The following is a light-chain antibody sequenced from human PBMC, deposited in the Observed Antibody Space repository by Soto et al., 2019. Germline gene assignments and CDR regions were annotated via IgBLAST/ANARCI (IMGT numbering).Light chain of an antibody. CDR3: ASWDDSLNGYVV. Sequence: QSVLTQPPSASGTPGQRVTISCSGSSSKIGSNTVNWYQQLPGTAPKLLIYNNNQRPSGVPDRFSGSKSGTSASLAISGLLSEDEADYYCASWDDSLNGYVVFGGGTKLTVL. CDR2: NNN. J-gene: IGLJ2*01. CDR1: SSKIGSNT. V-gene: IGLV1-44*01.